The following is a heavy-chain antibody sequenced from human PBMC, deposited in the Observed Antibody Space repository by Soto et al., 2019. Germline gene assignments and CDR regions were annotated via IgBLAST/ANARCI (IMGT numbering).Heavy chain of an antibody. V-gene: IGHV4-30-4*08. CDR3: AREDAGGDRDYYGLDV. Sequence: QVQLQQSGPGLVKPSQTLSLTCTVSGGSISGDYYHWTWIRQSPGEGLEWIGYIHFSGSVLYNPSFKSRPTISVDTSKNQFSLHLRSVTAADTAVYFCAREDAGGDRDYYGLDVWGQGTTVTVSS. CDR2: IHFSGSV. D-gene: IGHD2-21*02. J-gene: IGHJ6*02. CDR1: GGSISGDYYH.